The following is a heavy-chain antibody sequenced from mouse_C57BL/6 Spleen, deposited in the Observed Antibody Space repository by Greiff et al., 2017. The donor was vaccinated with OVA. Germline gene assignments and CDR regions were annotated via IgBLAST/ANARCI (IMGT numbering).Heavy chain of an antibody. Sequence: QVQLQQSGAELARPGASVKLSCKASGYTFTSYGISWVKQRTGQGLEWIGEIYPRSGNTYYNEKFKGKATLTADKSSSTAYMELRSLTSEDSAVYFCAREGNYSYWYFDVWGTGTTVTVSS. D-gene: IGHD2-1*01. CDR3: AREGNYSYWYFDV. J-gene: IGHJ1*03. CDR1: GYTFTSYG. CDR2: IYPRSGNT. V-gene: IGHV1-81*01.